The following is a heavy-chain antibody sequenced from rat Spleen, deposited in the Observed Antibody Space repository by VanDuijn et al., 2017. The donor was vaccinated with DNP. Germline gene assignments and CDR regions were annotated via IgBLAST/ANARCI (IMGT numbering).Heavy chain of an antibody. CDR1: GFTFNNYW. D-gene: IGHD1-11*01. CDR2: ITTSGDST. CDR3: ASGGRSYFDY. J-gene: IGHJ2*01. V-gene: IGHV5-31*01. Sequence: EVQLVESGGGLVQPGRSLKLSCVASGFTFNNYWMTWIRQVPGKGLEWVASITTSGDSTSSPDSVKGRFTISRDNAKNTLYRQMNSLRSEDTAIYYCASGGRSYFDYWGQGVIVTVSS.